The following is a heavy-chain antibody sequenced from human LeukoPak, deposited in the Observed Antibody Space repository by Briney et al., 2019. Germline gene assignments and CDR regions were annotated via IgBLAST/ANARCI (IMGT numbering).Heavy chain of an antibody. V-gene: IGHV4-31*03. CDR3: ARVTRGDYCFDY. D-gene: IGHD7-27*01. J-gene: IGHJ4*02. CDR1: GGSISSGGYC. CDR2: IYYSGST. Sequence: PSQTLSLTCTVSGGSISSGGYCWRWIRQHPGKGLEWIGYIYYSGSTYYNPSLKSRVTISVDTSKSQFSLMLSSVTAADTAVYYCARVTRGDYCFDYWGQGTLVTVSS.